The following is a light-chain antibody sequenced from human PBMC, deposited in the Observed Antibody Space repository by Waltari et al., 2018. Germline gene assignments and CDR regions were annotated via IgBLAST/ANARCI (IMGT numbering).Light chain of an antibody. Sequence: QSVLTQPPSASGTPGQRVRIPWSGSHSNRGSTYLYWYQQLPGTAPKLLIYRNDQRPSGVPDRFSGSKYGTTAFLAISELRSEDEAVYYCASWDDSHYVFGGGTKVTVL. CDR1: HSNRGSTY. J-gene: IGLJ1*01. CDR3: ASWDDSHYV. CDR2: RND. V-gene: IGLV1-47*01.